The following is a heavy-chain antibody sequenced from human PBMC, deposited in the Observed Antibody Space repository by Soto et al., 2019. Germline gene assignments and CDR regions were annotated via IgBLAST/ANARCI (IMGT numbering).Heavy chain of an antibody. J-gene: IGHJ6*02. V-gene: IGHV3-23*01. CDR2: ISGSVRST. CDR1: GFTFSSYA. CDR3: AKSPGSGWAYYYYGMDV. Sequence: GGSLRLSCEASGFTFSSYAMSWVRQAPGEGLEWVSAISGSVRSTYYAESVKGRFTISRDNSKNTLYLQMNSLRAEDTAIYYCAKSPGSGWAYYYYGMDVWGQGTAVTVSS. D-gene: IGHD6-19*01.